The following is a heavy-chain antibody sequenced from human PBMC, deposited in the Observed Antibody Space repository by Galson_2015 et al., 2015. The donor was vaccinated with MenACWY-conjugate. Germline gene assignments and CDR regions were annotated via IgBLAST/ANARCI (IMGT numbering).Heavy chain of an antibody. CDR1: GFTFSRYW. CDR2: INSDGSAA. V-gene: IGHV3-74*01. CDR3: ATYCSSPSCYANGAY. J-gene: IGHJ4*02. D-gene: IGHD2-2*01. Sequence: SLRLSCAASGFTFSRYWMHWVRQSPGKGLVWVSRINSDGSAADYADSVKGRFTISRDNAKNTLYLRMNSLRAEDTAVYYCATYCSSPSCYANGAYWSQGTLVTVSS.